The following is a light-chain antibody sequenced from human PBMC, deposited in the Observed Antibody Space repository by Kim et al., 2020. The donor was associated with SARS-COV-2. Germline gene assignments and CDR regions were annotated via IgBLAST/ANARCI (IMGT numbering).Light chain of an antibody. CDR2: YVS. J-gene: IGKJ1*01. CDR3: MQGTHWPWT. Sequence: DVVVTQSPLSLPVTLGQSASITCRSSQSLATGDGTTHLQWFQQRPGQSPRLLIYYVSSRDTGVPDRFRGSGSGTDFTLTITRVEAEDVGVYYCMQGTHWPWTFGQGTKVDIK. V-gene: IGKV2-30*01. CDR1: QSLATGDGTTH.